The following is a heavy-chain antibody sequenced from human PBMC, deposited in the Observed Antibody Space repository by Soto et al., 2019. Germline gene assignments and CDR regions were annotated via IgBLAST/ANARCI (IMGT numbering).Heavy chain of an antibody. J-gene: IGHJ6*02. Sequence: EVQLVESGGGLVKPGGSLRLSCAASGFTFSSYIMNWVRQAPGKGLEWVSSISRSTSYIYYADSVKGRFTISRDNAKNSLYLQMNSLRAEDTAVYYCARGATVGFVDVWGQGTTVTVSS. CDR3: ARGATVGFVDV. CDR1: GFTFSSYI. D-gene: IGHD3-10*01. V-gene: IGHV3-21*01. CDR2: ISRSTSYI.